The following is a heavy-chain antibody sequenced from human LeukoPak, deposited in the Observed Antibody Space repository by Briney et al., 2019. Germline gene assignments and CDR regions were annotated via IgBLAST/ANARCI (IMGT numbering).Heavy chain of an antibody. CDR3: AHRLYGSGGDHFDY. CDR1: GGTISSGYW. CDR2: IYWNDDK. J-gene: IGHJ4*01. Sequence: TLSLTCTASGGTISSGYWSWIRQPPGKALEWLAPIYWNDDKLYSPSLESRLTITKDNSKNQVVLTITNMDPVDTATYYCAHRLYGSGGDHFDYWGHGTLVTVSS. V-gene: IGHV2-5*01. D-gene: IGHD2-21*02.